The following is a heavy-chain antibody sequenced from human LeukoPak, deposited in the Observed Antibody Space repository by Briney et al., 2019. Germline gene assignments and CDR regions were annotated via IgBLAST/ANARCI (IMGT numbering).Heavy chain of an antibody. CDR2: ISWNSGSI. D-gene: IGHD6-13*01. J-gene: IGHJ4*02. CDR1: GFTFDDYA. Sequence: GGSLRLSCAASGFTFDDYAMHWVRQAPGKSLEWVSGISWNSGSIGYADSVKGRFTISRDNAKNSLYLQMNSLRAEDTALYYCAKDIASSWYVGYSSPLDYWGQGTLVTVSS. V-gene: IGHV3-9*01. CDR3: AKDIASSWYVGYSSPLDY.